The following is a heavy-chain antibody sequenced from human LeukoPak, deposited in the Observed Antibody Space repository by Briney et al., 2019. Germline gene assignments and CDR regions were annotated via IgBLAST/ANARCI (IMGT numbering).Heavy chain of an antibody. D-gene: IGHD5-12*01. CDR3: VRDKGGYEGLSAFDI. J-gene: IGHJ3*02. Sequence: GGSLRLSCAVSGFTFSSDSMNWVRQAPGKGLEWVSSISRSGSYIYYADSVKGRFTISRDNAKNSLYLQMNSLRAEDTAVYYCVRDKGGYEGLSAFDIWGQGTMVTVSS. V-gene: IGHV3-21*01. CDR2: ISRSGSYI. CDR1: GFTFSSDS.